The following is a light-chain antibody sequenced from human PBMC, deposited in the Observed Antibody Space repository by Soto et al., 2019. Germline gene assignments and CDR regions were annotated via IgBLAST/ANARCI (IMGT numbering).Light chain of an antibody. CDR2: LNSDGSH. V-gene: IGLV4-69*01. CDR1: SGHSSYA. J-gene: IGLJ1*01. CDR3: QTWGTGIHV. Sequence: QPVLTQSPSASASLGASVKLTCTLSSGHSSYAIAWHQQQPEKGPRYLTKLNSDGSHSKGDGIPDRFSGSSSGAERYLIISSLQSEDEADYYCQTWGTGIHVFGTGTKLTVL.